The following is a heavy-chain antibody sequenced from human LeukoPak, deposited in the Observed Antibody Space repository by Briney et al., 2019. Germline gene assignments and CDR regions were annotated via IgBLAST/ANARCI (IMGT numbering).Heavy chain of an antibody. CDR1: GYTFTGYY. D-gene: IGHD3-10*01. V-gene: IGHV1-2*06. CDR2: INPNGGGT. Sequence: ASVKVSCKASGYTFTGYYMHWVRQAPGQGLEWMGRINPNGGGTNYAQKFQGRVTMTRDTSISTAYMELSRLRSDDTAVYYCARDHLWFGEMRGWFDPWGQGTLVTVS. J-gene: IGHJ5*02. CDR3: ARDHLWFGEMRGWFDP.